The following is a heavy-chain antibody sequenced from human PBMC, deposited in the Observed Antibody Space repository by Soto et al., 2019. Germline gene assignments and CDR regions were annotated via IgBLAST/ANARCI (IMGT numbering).Heavy chain of an antibody. V-gene: IGHV4-31*03. CDR1: GGSISSGGYY. CDR2: IYYSGST. Sequence: QVQLQESGPGLVKPSQTLSLTCTVSGGSISSGGYYWSWIRQHPGKGLEWIGYIYYSGSTYYNPSLKSRVTISVDASKNQFSLKLSSVTAADTAVYYCARGVGLYGDYRYNWFDPWGQGTLVTVSS. D-gene: IGHD4-17*01. CDR3: ARGVGLYGDYRYNWFDP. J-gene: IGHJ5*02.